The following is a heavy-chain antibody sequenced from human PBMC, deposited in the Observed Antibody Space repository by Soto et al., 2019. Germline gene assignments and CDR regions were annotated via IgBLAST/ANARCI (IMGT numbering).Heavy chain of an antibody. D-gene: IGHD2-8*01. CDR1: GYTVTTYE. CDR3: ARDPYHVLMVNAPNLYGMDV. V-gene: IGHV1-18*01. J-gene: IGHJ6*02. Sequence: QVQLVQSGAEVKKPGASVKVSCKASGYTVTTYEISWARQAPGQGLEWMGRTSTYNGHTNYPQSLQGRLTMTTDTATTTASMERRSRRSDDTAVYYCARDPYHVLMVNAPNLYGMDVWGHGTTVTVSS. CDR2: TSTYNGHT.